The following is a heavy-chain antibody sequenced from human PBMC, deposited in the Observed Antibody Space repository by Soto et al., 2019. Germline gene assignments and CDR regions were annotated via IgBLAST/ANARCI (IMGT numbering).Heavy chain of an antibody. J-gene: IGHJ4*02. Sequence: SETLSLTCTVSGGSISSGDYYWSWIRQPPGKGLEWIGYIYYSGSTYYNPSLKSRVTISVDTSKNQFSLKLGSVTAADTAVYYCAVLLCGNFYSWGQGTLVTVSS. CDR3: AVLLCGNFYS. D-gene: IGHD1-26*01. V-gene: IGHV4-30-4*01. CDR1: GGSISSGDYY. CDR2: IYYSGST.